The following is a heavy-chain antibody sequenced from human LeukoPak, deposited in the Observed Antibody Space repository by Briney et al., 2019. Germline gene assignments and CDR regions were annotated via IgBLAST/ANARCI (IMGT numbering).Heavy chain of an antibody. CDR1: GGSFSGYY. Sequence: SETLSLTCAVYGGSFSGYYWSWIRQPPGKGLEWIGEINHSGSTNYNPSLKSRVTISVDTSKNQFSLKLSSVTAADTAVYYCARLWTTMTYNWFDPWGQGTLVTVSS. J-gene: IGHJ5*02. CDR3: ARLWTTMTYNWFDP. D-gene: IGHD4-17*01. CDR2: INHSGST. V-gene: IGHV4-34*01.